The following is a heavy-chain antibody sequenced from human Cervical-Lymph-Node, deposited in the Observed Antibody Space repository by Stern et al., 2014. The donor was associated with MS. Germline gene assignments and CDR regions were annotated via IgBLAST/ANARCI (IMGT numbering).Heavy chain of an antibody. Sequence: VQLVESGGGVVQPGRSLRLSCAASGFIFNYYAMYWVRQAPGKGLQWVAVMSNDGSSRDYADSVKGRFTISRDNSKNTLFLQMNSLRVEDTGVYYCASRYDYGDYIYWGQGTLVTVSS. J-gene: IGHJ4*02. D-gene: IGHD4-17*01. V-gene: IGHV3-30*04. CDR3: ASRYDYGDYIY. CDR2: MSNDGSSR. CDR1: GFIFNYYA.